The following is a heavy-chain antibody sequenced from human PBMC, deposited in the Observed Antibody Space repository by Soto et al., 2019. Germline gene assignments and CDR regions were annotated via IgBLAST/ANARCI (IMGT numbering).Heavy chain of an antibody. Sequence: PSETLCLTCPVSGGSVSSGAYYWSWIRQHPGKGLEWIGYIYYRGGTYYNPSLRGRITISSDTSKNQFSLKLSSVTAADTAVYYCARAPDGTVAFDVWGQGTLVTVS. CDR2: IYYRGGT. CDR3: ARAPDGTVAFDV. CDR1: GGSVSSGAYY. D-gene: IGHD1-1*01. J-gene: IGHJ4*02. V-gene: IGHV4-31*03.